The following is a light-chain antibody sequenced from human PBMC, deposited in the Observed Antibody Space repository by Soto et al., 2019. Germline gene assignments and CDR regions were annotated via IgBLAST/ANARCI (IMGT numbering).Light chain of an antibody. J-gene: IGKJ4*01. CDR3: QQRDNWPPLS. CDR2: GAS. CDR1: QSVSSNY. V-gene: IGKV3D-20*02. Sequence: EIVLTQSPGTLSSSPGERATLSCRASQSVSSNYLAWYQQKPGQAPRLLIYGASSRATGIPDRFSGSGSGTDFTLIIRRLEPEDFAVYYCQQRDNWPPLSFGGGTKVEIK.